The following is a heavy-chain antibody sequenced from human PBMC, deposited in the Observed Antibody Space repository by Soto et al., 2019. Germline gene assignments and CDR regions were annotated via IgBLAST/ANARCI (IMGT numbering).Heavy chain of an antibody. Sequence: LRETLSLTCAVSGGSISSSNWWSWVRQPPGKGLEWIGEIYHSGSTNYNPSLKSRVTISVDKSKNQFSLKLSSVTAADTAVYYCARRRYSSSSGPFDYWGQGTLVTVSS. J-gene: IGHJ4*02. V-gene: IGHV4-4*03. CDR2: IYHSGST. D-gene: IGHD6-6*01. CDR1: GGSISSSNW. CDR3: ARRRYSSSSGPFDY.